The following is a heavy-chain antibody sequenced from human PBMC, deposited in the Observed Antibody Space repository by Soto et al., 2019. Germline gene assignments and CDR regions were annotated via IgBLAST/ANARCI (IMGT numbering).Heavy chain of an antibody. D-gene: IGHD3-3*01. V-gene: IGHV4-59*01. CDR3: ARDASGHDFWDGPWYFDS. J-gene: IGHJ4*02. Sequence: QVQLQESGPGLVKPSETLSLTCTVSGGSISSSYWSWIRQPPGKGLEWLGYVDYIWSTKYNPSLKNRITISVDTSQNQFSLKLESVTAADTALYYCARDASGHDFWDGPWYFDSWGQGTLVTVSS. CDR1: GGSISSSY. CDR2: VDYIWST.